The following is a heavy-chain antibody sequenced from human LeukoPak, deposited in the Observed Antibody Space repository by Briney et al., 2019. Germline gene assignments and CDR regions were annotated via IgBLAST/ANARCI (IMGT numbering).Heavy chain of an antibody. D-gene: IGHD4-17*01. CDR1: GYTFTSYD. CDR3: ARGGSLRRTVTTLGY. CDR2: MNPNSGNT. V-gene: IGHV1-8*01. J-gene: IGHJ4*02. Sequence: GASVKVSCKASGYTFTSYDINWVRQSTGQGLEWMGWMNPNSGNTGYAQKFQGRVTMTRNTSISTAYMELSSLRSEDTAVYYCARGGSLRRTVTTLGYWGQGTLVTVSS.